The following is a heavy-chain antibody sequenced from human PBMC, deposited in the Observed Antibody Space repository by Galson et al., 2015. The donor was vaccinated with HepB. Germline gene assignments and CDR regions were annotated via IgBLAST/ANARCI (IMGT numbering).Heavy chain of an antibody. V-gene: IGHV3-15*05. CDR1: GFTFSHGW. Sequence: SLRLSCAAGFTFSHGWMSWVRQAPGKGLEWVGLIKRESDGGTTDYAAPVKGRFTISRDDSKNTLYLQMNSLKTEDTAVYYCATIFSYGSRSEVGFDFWGQGTLVTVSS. J-gene: IGHJ4*02. CDR2: IKRESDGGTT. D-gene: IGHD3-10*01. CDR3: ATIFSYGSRSEVGFDF.